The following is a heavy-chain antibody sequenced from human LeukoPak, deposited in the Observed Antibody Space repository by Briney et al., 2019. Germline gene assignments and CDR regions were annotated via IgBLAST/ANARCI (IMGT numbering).Heavy chain of an antibody. CDR1: GFTFSSYG. D-gene: IGHD6-19*01. V-gene: IGHV3-33*01. J-gene: IGHJ4*02. Sequence: GGFLRLSCAASGFTFSSYGMHWVRQAPGKGLEWVAVIWYDGSNKYYADSVKGRFTISRDNSKNTLYLQMNSLRAEDTAVYYCATQNGGWNYLDYWGQGTLVTVSS. CDR2: IWYDGSNK. CDR3: ATQNGGWNYLDY.